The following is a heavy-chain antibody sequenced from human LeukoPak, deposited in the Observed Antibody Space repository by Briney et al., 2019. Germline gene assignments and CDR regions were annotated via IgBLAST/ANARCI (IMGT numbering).Heavy chain of an antibody. CDR3: ARHSYGDWVYGMDV. Sequence: SETLSLTCTVSGGPISSYYWSWIRQPPGKGLEWIGYIYYSGSTNYNPSLKSRVTISVDTSKNQFSLKLSSVTAADTAVYYCARHSYGDWVYGMDVWGQGTTVTVSS. CDR2: IYYSGST. V-gene: IGHV4-59*08. D-gene: IGHD4-17*01. CDR1: GGPISSYY. J-gene: IGHJ6*02.